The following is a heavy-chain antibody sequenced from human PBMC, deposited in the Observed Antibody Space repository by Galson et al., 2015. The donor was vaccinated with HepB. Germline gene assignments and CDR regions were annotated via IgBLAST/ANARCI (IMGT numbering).Heavy chain of an antibody. V-gene: IGHV1-3*01. CDR1: GYTFTSYA. J-gene: IGHJ4*02. CDR2: INAGNGNT. CDR3: ARDAAVITMVRGVIKGHFDY. D-gene: IGHD3-10*01. Sequence: SVKVSCKASGYTFTSYAMHWVRQAPGQRLEWMGWINAGNGNTKYSQKFQGRVTITRDTSASTAYMELSSLRSEDTAVYYCARDAAVITMVRGVIKGHFDYWGQGTLVTVSS.